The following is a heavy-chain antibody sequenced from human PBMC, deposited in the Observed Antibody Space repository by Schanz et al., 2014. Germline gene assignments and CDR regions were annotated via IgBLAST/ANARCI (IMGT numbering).Heavy chain of an antibody. Sequence: VHLVQSGAEVKKPGSSVKVSCKASGGTFSSDTFSWVRQAPGQGLEWMGRIVPIAGITNYAQRFQGRVTITADKSSDTAYMELSSLRSEDTAVYYCASSGAGYSSSWDFDYWGQGTLVTVSS. CDR1: GGTFSSDT. V-gene: IGHV1-69*02. J-gene: IGHJ4*02. D-gene: IGHD6-13*01. CDR3: ASSGAGYSSSWDFDY. CDR2: IVPIAGIT.